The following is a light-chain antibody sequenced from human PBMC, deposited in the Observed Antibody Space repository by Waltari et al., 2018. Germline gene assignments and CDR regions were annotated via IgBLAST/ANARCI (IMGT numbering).Light chain of an antibody. V-gene: IGLV3-25*03. Sequence: SYELTQPPSVSVSPGQTATIPCSGDVLTNQHAYWYQQKQGQAPVLVMKKDIQRPAGIPERLSGSSSGETVALTISGVQAEDEADYYCQSADSRGSYHWVFGGGTKLTVL. CDR1: VLTNQH. CDR3: QSADSRGSYHWV. J-gene: IGLJ3*02. CDR2: KDI.